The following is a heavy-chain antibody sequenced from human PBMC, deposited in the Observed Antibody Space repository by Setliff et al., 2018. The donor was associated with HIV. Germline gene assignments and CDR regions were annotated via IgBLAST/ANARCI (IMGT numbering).Heavy chain of an antibody. CDR1: GYSISSGYY. CDR2: IYHSGST. V-gene: IGHV4-38-2*01. J-gene: IGHJ5*02. CDR3: ARVGLTGLFDP. Sequence: SETLSLTCAISGYSISSGYYWGWIRQPPGKGLEWIGSIYHSGSTYDNPSLKSRVTISVDTSKNQFSLKLSSVTAADTAVYYCARVGLTGLFDPWGQGTLVTVSS. D-gene: IGHD1-26*01.